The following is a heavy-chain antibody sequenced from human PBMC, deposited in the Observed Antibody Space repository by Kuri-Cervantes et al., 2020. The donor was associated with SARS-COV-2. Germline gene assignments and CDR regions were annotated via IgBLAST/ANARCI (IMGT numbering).Heavy chain of an antibody. V-gene: IGHV5-51*03. CDR1: GYSFMDYW. CDR3: ARSTVAVAGFDS. CDR2: IFPGDSDT. Sequence: GGPLRLSCEGSGYSFMDYWIGWVRQLPGKGLEWMGIIFPGDSDTKYSPSFQGQVTISVDKSISTAYLQWGSLKASDTAMYYCARSTVAVAGFDSWGQGTLVTVSS. J-gene: IGHJ4*02. D-gene: IGHD6-19*01.